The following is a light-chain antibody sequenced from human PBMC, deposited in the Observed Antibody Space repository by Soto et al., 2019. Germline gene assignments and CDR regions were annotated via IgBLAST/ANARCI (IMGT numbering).Light chain of an antibody. CDR1: SSKIGAGYA. CDR2: NNA. V-gene: IGLV1-40*01. CDR3: QSHDNSLSGFYV. J-gene: IGLJ1*01. Sequence: QSVLTQPPSVSGAPGQRVTISCTGSSSKIGAGYAVHWYQQLPGTGPKLLIYNNAIRPSGVPDRFSGSRSGTSASLAITGLQAEDEADYYCQSHDNSLSGFYVFGTGTKLTVL.